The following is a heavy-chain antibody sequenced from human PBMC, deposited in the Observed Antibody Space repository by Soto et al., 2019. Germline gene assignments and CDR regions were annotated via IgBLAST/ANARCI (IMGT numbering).Heavy chain of an antibody. J-gene: IGHJ4*02. D-gene: IGHD5-18*01. V-gene: IGHV4-30-2*01. CDR1: EGTISSGDCR. CDR2: IYQSGYT. CDR3: AAGGGLPLDY. Sequence: PXXPLPLPCTVSEGTISSGDCRWILIRQPPGKGLEWVGYIYQSGYTYYNPSLESRVAISVDKSKNQFSLRLSSVTAADSSVYYCAAGGGLPLDYWGQGTLVTVSS.